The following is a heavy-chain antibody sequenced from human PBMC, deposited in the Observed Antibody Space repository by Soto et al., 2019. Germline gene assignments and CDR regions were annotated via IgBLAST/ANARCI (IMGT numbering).Heavy chain of an antibody. CDR2: IYYSGST. J-gene: IGHJ6*02. D-gene: IGHD3-3*01. V-gene: IGHV4-59*01. CDR3: ATWSSYVYGMDV. Sequence: SETLSLTCTVSGGSISSYYWSWIRQPPGRGLEWIGYIYYSGSTNYNPSLKSRVTISVDTSKNQFSLKLSSVTAADTAVYYCATWSSYVYGMDVWGQGTTVTVSS. CDR1: GGSISSYY.